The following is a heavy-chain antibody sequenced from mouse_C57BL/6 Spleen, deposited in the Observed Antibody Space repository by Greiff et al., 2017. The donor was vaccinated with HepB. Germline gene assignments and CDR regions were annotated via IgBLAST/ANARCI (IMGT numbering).Heavy chain of an antibody. CDR3: ARGGPHYYGIFDY. J-gene: IGHJ2*01. CDR1: GFTFSDYY. Sequence: EVMLVESGGGLVQPGGSLKLSCAASGFTFSDYYMYWVRQTPEKRLEWVAYISNGGGSTYYPATVKGRFTISRDNAKNTLYLQMSRLKSEDTAMYYCARGGPHYYGIFDYWGQGTTLTVSS. D-gene: IGHD1-1*01. V-gene: IGHV5-12*01. CDR2: ISNGGGST.